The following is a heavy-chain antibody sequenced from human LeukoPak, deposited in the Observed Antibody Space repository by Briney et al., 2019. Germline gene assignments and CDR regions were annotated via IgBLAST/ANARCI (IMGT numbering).Heavy chain of an antibody. Sequence: ASVKVSCKASGGTFSSYAISWVRQAPGQGLEWMGRIIPIFGTANYAQKFQGRVTITADASTSTAYMELSSLRSEDTAVYYCARVIQLPNEYFHHWGQSTLVTVSS. CDR3: ARVIQLPNEYFHH. CDR2: IIPIFGTA. J-gene: IGHJ1*01. CDR1: GGTFSSYA. D-gene: IGHD2-2*01. V-gene: IGHV1-69*13.